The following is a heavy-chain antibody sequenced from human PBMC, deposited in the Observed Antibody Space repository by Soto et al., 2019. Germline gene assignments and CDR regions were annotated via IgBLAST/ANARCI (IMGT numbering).Heavy chain of an antibody. CDR3: ERELGPCSSTSSYNLFLSWFDH. Sequence: ASVKVSCKASGYTFTSYGISWVRQAPGQGLEWMGWISAYNGNTNYAQKLQGTVTMTTDTSTSTAYKELRSLRPDDSALYYCERELGPCSSTSSYNLFLSWFDHWGQGTRVTVSS. CDR1: GYTFTSYG. D-gene: IGHD2-2*02. V-gene: IGHV1-18*01. J-gene: IGHJ5*02. CDR2: ISAYNGNT.